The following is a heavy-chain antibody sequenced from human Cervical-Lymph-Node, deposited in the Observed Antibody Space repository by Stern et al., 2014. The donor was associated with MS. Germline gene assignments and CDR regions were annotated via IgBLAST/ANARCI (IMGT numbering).Heavy chain of an antibody. V-gene: IGHV1-69*01. D-gene: IGHD6-19*01. J-gene: IGHJ2*01. CDR3: AQGAGSYWYVGL. CDR2: TIPIFGAP. CDR1: GGSFINYA. Sequence: VQLVESGAEVKKPGSSVKVSCRPSGGSFINYAISWVRQAPGQGLEWMGGTIPIFGAPDYAQRFQARLTITADESTSTAYMELGSLTSDDTAIYYCAQGAGSYWYVGLWGRGTPITVSS.